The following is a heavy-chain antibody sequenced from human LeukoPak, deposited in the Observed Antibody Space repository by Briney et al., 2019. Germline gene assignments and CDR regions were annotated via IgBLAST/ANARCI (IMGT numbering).Heavy chain of an antibody. CDR3: ARGSAPYYYDRDI. D-gene: IGHD3-22*01. V-gene: IGHV4-59*08. CDR2: ISYIGST. J-gene: IGHJ3*02. Sequence: SETLSLTCTVSGDSFSSHYWTWIRQPPGKGLEWIGYISYIGSTNYNPSLKSRVTISVDTSKNQFSLKLSSVTAADTAVYYCARGSAPYYYDRDIWGQGTMVTVSS. CDR1: GDSFSSHY.